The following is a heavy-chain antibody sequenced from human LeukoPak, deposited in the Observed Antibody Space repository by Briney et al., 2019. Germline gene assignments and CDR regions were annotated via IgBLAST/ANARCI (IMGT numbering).Heavy chain of an antibody. J-gene: IGHJ5*02. CDR1: GFTFSSYA. V-gene: IGHV3-30-3*01. CDR3: AKALIVVVPAASSWFDP. CDR2: ISYDGSNK. Sequence: GGSLRLSCAASGFTFSSYAMHWVRQAPGKGLEWVAVISYDGSNKYYADSVKGRFTISRDNSKNTLYLQMNSLRAEDTAVYYCAKALIVVVPAASSWFDPWGQGTLVTVSS. D-gene: IGHD2-2*01.